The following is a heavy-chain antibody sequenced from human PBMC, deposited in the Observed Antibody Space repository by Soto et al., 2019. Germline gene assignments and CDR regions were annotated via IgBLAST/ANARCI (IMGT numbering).Heavy chain of an antibody. J-gene: IGHJ6*02. CDR1: GGTFSSYA. CDR2: IIPIFGTA. D-gene: IGHD3-3*01. CDR3: AVQSIAIFGGVTAYGMDV. V-gene: IGHV1-69*01. Sequence: QVQLVQSGAEVKKPGSSVKVSCKASGGTFSSYAISWVRQAPGQGLEWMGGIIPIFGTANYAQKFHGRVTITADESTSTASMGLSSLRSEDPAVYYCAVQSIAIFGGVTAYGMDVWGQGTTVTVSS.